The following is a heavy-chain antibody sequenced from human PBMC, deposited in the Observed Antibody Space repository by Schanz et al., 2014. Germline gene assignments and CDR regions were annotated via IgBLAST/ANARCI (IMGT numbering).Heavy chain of an antibody. J-gene: IGHJ4*02. Sequence: QLQLQQWGAGLLKPSETLSLTCAVSGGSFSGYYWSWIRQPPDTGLEWIGEINQSGDTNYNPSLKSRVPISADTPNNQFSRKLRSVTAADTAVYYCARDWVVPAAIGEGNWNYDNWGQGTLVTVSS. CDR3: ARDWVVPAAIGEGNWNYDN. D-gene: IGHD2-2*02. V-gene: IGHV4-34*01. CDR2: INQSGDT. CDR1: GGSFSGYY.